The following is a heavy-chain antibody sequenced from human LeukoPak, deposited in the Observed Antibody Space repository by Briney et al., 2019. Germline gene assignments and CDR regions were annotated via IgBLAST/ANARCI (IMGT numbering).Heavy chain of an antibody. J-gene: IGHJ4*02. V-gene: IGHV3-21*01. CDR3: ARGAAVNIGGYYFDY. Sequence: GGSLRLSCAASGFSFSSHNMNWVRQAPGKGLEWVSSISSRGTYIFYADSVKGRFTIARDNAQNSLYLQINSLRAEDTAVYYCARGAAVNIGGYYFDYWGQGTLVTVSS. CDR2: ISSRGTYI. CDR1: GFSFSSHN. D-gene: IGHD1-26*01.